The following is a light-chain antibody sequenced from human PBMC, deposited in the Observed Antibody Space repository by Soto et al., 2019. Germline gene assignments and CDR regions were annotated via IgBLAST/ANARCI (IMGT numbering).Light chain of an antibody. V-gene: IGKV1-39*01. CDR3: QQTYSTPPT. Sequence: DIQMTQSPSSLSASVGDRVTITCRASQSISTYLNWYQQKAGLAPKLLIYAASSLQSWVPSRFSGSGSGTDFTLTISSLQPEDFATYYCQQTYSTPPTFGQGTKVEIK. J-gene: IGKJ1*01. CDR2: AAS. CDR1: QSISTY.